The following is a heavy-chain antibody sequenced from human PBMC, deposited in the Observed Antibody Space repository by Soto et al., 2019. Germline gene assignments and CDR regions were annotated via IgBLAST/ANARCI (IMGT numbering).Heavy chain of an antibody. CDR1: GFTFSSYW. J-gene: IGHJ4*02. CDR2: INNDGSTT. Sequence: EVQLVESGGDLLQPGGSLRLSCAASGFTFSSYWMHWVRQAPGKGMVWVSRINNDGSTTSYADSVNGRFTISRDNAKNKLYLQMNSLTGEDTAVYYCAREAAAGTDTDYWGQGTLVTVSS. D-gene: IGHD6-13*01. CDR3: AREAAAGTDTDY. V-gene: IGHV3-74*01.